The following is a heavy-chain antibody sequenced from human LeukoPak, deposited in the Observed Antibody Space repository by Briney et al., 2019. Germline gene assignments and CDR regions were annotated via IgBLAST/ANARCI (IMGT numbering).Heavy chain of an antibody. CDR3: AKVGPSGYGHLDY. D-gene: IGHD5-12*01. CDR2: IYSGGST. J-gene: IGHJ4*02. Sequence: PGGSLRLSCAASGFTVSSNYMSWVRQAPGKGLEWVSVIYSGGSTYYADSVMGRFTISRDNSKNTLYLQMNSLRAEDTAVYYCAKVGPSGYGHLDYWGQGTLVTVSS. CDR1: GFTVSSNY. V-gene: IGHV3-66*01.